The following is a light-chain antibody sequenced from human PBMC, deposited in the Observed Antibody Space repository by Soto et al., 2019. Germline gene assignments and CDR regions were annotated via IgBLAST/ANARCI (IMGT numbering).Light chain of an antibody. V-gene: IGLV2-14*01. CDR2: EVT. Sequence: QSALTQPASVSGSPGQSITISCTGTSSDVGGYNYVSWYQQHPGKAPKLIIYEVTNRPSGVSNRFTASRSGNTASLTISGLQADDEDDYHCSSYTKGNALVFGGGTKVTVL. CDR1: SSDVGGYNY. J-gene: IGLJ2*01. CDR3: SSYTKGNALV.